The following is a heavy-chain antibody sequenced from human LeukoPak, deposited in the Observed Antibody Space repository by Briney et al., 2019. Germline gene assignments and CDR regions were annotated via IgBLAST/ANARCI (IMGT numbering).Heavy chain of an antibody. D-gene: IGHD6-6*01. J-gene: IGHJ4*02. CDR2: FNPNFGSA. Sequence: ASVKVSFKPSGGTFCTYSITWVRQAPGQGLECVGVFNPNFGSANYAHKFQGRVTITTDETTSTAYMALSGLTSDDTAVYYCALVRDLTFDYWGQGTLVTVSS. CDR1: GGTFCTYS. CDR3: ALVRDLTFDY. V-gene: IGHV1-69*05.